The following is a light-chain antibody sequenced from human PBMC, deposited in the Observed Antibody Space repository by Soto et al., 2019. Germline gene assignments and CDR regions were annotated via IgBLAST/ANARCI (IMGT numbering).Light chain of an antibody. CDR3: SSSTIYTPLQVV. J-gene: IGLJ2*01. V-gene: IGLV2-14*03. Sequence: QSVLTQPASVSGSPGQSVTISCTGTRSDVGGHSYVSWYQHHPGEAPKLIIFDVPYRPSGVSNRFSGSKSGNTASLTISGLQAEVEADYYSSSSTIYTPLQVVSGGGT. CDR2: DVP. CDR1: RSDVGGHSY.